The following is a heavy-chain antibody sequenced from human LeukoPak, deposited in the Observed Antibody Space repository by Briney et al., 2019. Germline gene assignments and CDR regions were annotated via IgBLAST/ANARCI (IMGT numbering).Heavy chain of an antibody. V-gene: IGHV4-39*07. Sequence: SETLSLTCTVSGGSISSSNYYWGWIRQPPGKGLEWIGSIYYSGNTYYKPSLKSRVTISVDTSKNQFSLKLSSVTAADTAVYYCARIKATVTTARYYYYYGMDVWGQGTTVTVSS. CDR3: ARIKATVTTARYYYYYGMDV. CDR1: GGSISSSNYY. J-gene: IGHJ6*02. D-gene: IGHD4-11*01. CDR2: IYYSGNT.